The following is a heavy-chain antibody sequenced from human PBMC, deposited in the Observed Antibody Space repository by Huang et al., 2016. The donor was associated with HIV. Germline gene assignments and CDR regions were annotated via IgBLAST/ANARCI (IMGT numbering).Heavy chain of an antibody. Sequence: QVRLDQWGAGLLKPSETLTLTCAVYGASLSGFFWSWICQSPGRGLEWIGEITQSGRTNYNPSLKSRVTIAIDTSKKQFSLKLKSVTADDTSTYYCARGRGTSWSFFDTWGQGSFVTVSS. CDR3: ARGRGTSWSFFDT. V-gene: IGHV4-34*01. J-gene: IGHJ5*02. D-gene: IGHD2-2*01. CDR2: ITQSGRT. CDR1: GASLSGFF.